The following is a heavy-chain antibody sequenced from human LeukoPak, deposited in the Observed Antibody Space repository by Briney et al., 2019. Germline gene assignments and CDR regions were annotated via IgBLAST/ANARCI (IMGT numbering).Heavy chain of an antibody. V-gene: IGHV6-1*01. D-gene: IGHD6-19*01. CDR1: GDSVSSNSAC. CDR3: TREGGGAEAAFDY. Sequence: SQTLSLTCVISGDSVSSNSACWNWIRQSPSRGLEWLGRTYYRSKWKNDYAVSVKSRITINPDTSKNQLSLQLNSVTPDDTAVYYCTREGGGAEAAFDYRGQGTLVTVSS. J-gene: IGHJ4*02. CDR2: TYYRSKWKN.